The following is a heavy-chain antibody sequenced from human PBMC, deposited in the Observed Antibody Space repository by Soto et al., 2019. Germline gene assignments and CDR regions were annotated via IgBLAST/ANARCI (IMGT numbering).Heavy chain of an antibody. Sequence: EVQLLESGGGLVQPGGSLRLSCAASGFTFSSYAMSWVRQAPGKGLEWVSAISGSGGSTYYADSVKGRFTISRDNSKNTLYLQMNSLRAEDTAVYNCAKDPHSSSWYYYYGMDVWGQGTTVTVSS. J-gene: IGHJ6*02. CDR3: AKDPHSSSWYYYYGMDV. D-gene: IGHD6-13*01. V-gene: IGHV3-23*01. CDR1: GFTFSSYA. CDR2: ISGSGGST.